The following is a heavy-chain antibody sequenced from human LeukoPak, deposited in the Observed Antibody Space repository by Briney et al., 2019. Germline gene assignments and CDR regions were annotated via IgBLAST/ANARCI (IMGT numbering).Heavy chain of an antibody. J-gene: IGHJ4*02. CDR3: VKSPGSGWPV. CDR1: GFTFSSFA. V-gene: IGHV3-64D*06. CDR2: IYSDGSRT. D-gene: IGHD6-19*01. Sequence: SGGSLRLSCAASGFTFSSFAMHWVRQAPGKGLEYLSAIYSDGSRTYYADSVKGRFTISRDNSKNTLYFEMSSLRVEDTAVYYCVKSPGSGWPVWGQGTLLTVS.